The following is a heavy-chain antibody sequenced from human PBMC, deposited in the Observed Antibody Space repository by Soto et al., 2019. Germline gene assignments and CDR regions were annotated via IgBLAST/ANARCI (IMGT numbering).Heavy chain of an antibody. J-gene: IGHJ4*02. CDR2: IYYSGST. Sequence: SETLSLTCTVSGGSISSSSYYWGWIRQPPGKGLEWIGSIYYSGSTYYNPSLKSRVTISVDTSKNQFSLKLSSVTAADTAVYYCARIYGQWLVLVDYWGQGTLVTVSS. CDR1: GGSISSSSYY. V-gene: IGHV4-39*01. CDR3: ARIYGQWLVLVDY. D-gene: IGHD6-19*01.